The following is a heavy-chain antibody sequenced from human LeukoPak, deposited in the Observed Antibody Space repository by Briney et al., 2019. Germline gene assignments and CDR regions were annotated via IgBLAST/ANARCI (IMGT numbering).Heavy chain of an antibody. V-gene: IGHV3-74*01. CDR1: GFTFNSYW. D-gene: IGHD6-13*01. J-gene: IGHJ4*02. CDR2: ISSDGSST. CDR3: ARAEAAAGTDY. Sequence: GGSLRLPCAASGFTFNSYWMHWVRQAPGKGLVWVSRISSDGSSTKYADSVKGRFTISRDNAKNTLYLQMNSLRAEDTAVYYCARAEAAAGTDYWGQGTLVTVSS.